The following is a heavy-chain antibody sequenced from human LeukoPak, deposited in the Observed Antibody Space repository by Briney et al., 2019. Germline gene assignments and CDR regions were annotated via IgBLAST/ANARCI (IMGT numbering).Heavy chain of an antibody. D-gene: IGHD6-13*01. CDR3: ATGAAADPYYFDY. J-gene: IGHJ4*02. CDR2: ISAYNGNT. Sequence: ASVKVSCKASGYTFTSYGISWVRQAPGQGLEWMGWISAYNGNTNYAQKLQGRVTMTEDTSTDTAYMELSSLRSEDTAVYYCATGAAADPYYFDYWGQGTLVTVSS. CDR1: GYTFTSYG. V-gene: IGHV1-18*01.